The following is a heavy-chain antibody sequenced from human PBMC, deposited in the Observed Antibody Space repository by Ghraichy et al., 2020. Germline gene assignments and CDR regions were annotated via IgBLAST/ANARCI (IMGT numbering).Heavy chain of an antibody. Sequence: GGSLRLSCAASGFKFTDFSMHWVRQAPGKGLEWVSLIDRKGQAKFYADSVKGRFTISRDNRKDSLSLQMNSLTTEDTALYYCAKERQGTTFLVESWGQGTLVTVSS. CDR3: AKERQGTTFLVES. J-gene: IGHJ4*02. CDR1: GFKFTDFS. V-gene: IGHV3-43*01. CDR2: IDRKGQAK. D-gene: IGHD3-16*01.